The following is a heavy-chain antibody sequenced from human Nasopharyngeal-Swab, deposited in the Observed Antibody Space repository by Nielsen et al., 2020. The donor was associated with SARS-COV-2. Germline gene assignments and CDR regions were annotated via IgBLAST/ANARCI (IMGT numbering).Heavy chain of an antibody. V-gene: IGHV3-23*03. CDR3: ARGIGHTVETAFDY. D-gene: IGHD4-17*01. CDR1: GFPFTSYA. Sequence: GGSLRLSCASSGFPFTSYAMSWVRQAPGKGLEWVSIIYSGGTRTYYADSVKGRFTISRDDSKSTLYLQLNSLRAEDTAVFYCARGIGHTVETAFDYWGQGTLVTVSS. J-gene: IGHJ4*02. CDR2: IYSGGTRT.